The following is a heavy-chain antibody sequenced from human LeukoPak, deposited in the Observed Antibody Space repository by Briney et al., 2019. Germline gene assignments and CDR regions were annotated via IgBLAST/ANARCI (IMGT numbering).Heavy chain of an antibody. CDR3: ARGAVATTAYYYYGMDV. D-gene: IGHD5-12*01. V-gene: IGHV1-2*02. CDR2: INPNSGGT. J-gene: IGHJ6*02. CDR1: XXTFTGYY. Sequence: KXSXXTFTGYYMHWVRQAPGQGVEWMGWINPNSGGTNYAKKFQGRVTMTRDTSISTAYMELSRLRSDDTAVYYCARGAVATTAYYYYGMDVWGQGTTVTVSS.